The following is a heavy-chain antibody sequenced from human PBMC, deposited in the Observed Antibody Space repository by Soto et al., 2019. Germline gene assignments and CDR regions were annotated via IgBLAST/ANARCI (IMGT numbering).Heavy chain of an antibody. CDR3: ARPRTYASSSGAFDI. V-gene: IGHV5-10-1*01. D-gene: IGHD6-6*01. Sequence: GESLKISCKGSGYTFGGFWINWGRQVPGKGLEWMGKTDPSDSYTNYNPSFQGHVTLSADKSSNTAYLQWSSLKASDTAIYYCARPRTYASSSGAFDIWGQGTMVTVSS. J-gene: IGHJ3*02. CDR1: GYTFGGFW. CDR2: TDPSDSYT.